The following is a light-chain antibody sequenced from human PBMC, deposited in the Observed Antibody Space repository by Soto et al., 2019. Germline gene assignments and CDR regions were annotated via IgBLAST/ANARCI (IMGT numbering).Light chain of an antibody. V-gene: IGLV2-14*01. Sequence: QSALTQPASVSGSPGQSITISCTGTSSDVGGYKYVSWYQHHPGKAPKLIIYEVSNRPSGISNRFSASKSGNTASLAISGLQAEDEADYYCSSFTSSTTRVFGTGTKLTVL. CDR1: SSDVGGYKY. J-gene: IGLJ1*01. CDR3: SSFTSSTTRV. CDR2: EVS.